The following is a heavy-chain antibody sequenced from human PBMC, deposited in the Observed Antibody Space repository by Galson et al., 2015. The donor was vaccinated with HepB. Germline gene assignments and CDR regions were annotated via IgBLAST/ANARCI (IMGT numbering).Heavy chain of an antibody. V-gene: IGHV3-33*01. CDR2: IWYDGSNK. Sequence: SLRLSCAASGFTFSSYGMHWVRQAPGKGLEWVAVIWYDGSNKYYADSAKGRFTISRDNSKNTLYLQMNSLRAEDTAVYYCARVPSIYGPGEGFDYWGQGTLVTVSS. D-gene: IGHD3-16*01. CDR3: ARVPSIYGPGEGFDY. J-gene: IGHJ4*02. CDR1: GFTFSSYG.